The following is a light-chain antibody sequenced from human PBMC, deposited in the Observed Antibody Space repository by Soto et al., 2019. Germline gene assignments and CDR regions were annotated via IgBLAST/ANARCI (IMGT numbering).Light chain of an antibody. CDR2: RAF. CDR1: LSVSSD. CDR3: QQYGSSPT. J-gene: IGKJ1*01. Sequence: EIVMTQSPATLSLSPGERATLSCRASLSVSSDLAWYRQKPGQAPRLLIYRAFTRATGIPARFSGAGSGTDFTLTVSRLEPEDFAVYSCQQYGSSPTFGQGTKVDIK. V-gene: IGKV3-20*01.